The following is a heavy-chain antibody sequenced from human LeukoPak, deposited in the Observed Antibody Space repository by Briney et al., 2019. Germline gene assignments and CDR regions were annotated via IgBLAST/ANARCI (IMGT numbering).Heavy chain of an antibody. Sequence: GGSLRLSCAASGFTLSNYAMNWVRQAPGKGLEWVSYISSSSSTIYYADSVKGRFTISRDNAKNSLYLQMNSLRAEDTAVYYCARGKGGNPPWGQGTLVTVSS. D-gene: IGHD4-23*01. J-gene: IGHJ5*02. CDR2: ISSSSSTI. CDR3: ARGKGGNPP. CDR1: GFTLSNYA. V-gene: IGHV3-48*01.